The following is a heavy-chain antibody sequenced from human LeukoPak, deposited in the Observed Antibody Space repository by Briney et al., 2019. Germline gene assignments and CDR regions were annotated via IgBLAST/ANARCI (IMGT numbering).Heavy chain of an antibody. CDR1: GFTFSNAW. J-gene: IGHJ4*01. Sequence: SGGSLRLSCAASGFTFSNAWMSWVRQAPGKGLEWVGRIKTKTDGGTTDYAAPVKGRFTISRDDSKNTLYLQMNSLKTEDTATYYCTHGRALGGSYSYFGHWGQGTPVTGSP. D-gene: IGHD3-16*01. V-gene: IGHV3-15*05. CDR3: THGRALGGSYSYFGH. CDR2: IKTKTDGGTT.